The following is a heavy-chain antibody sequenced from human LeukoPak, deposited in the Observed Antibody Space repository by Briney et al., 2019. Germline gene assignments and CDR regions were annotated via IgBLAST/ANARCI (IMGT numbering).Heavy chain of an antibody. V-gene: IGHV3-9*01. CDR2: ISWNSGSI. D-gene: IGHD2-21*02. CDR1: GFTFDDYA. Sequence: ALRLSCAASGFTFDDYAMHWVRQAPGKGLEWVSGISWNSGSIGYADSVKGRFTISRDNAKNSLYLQMNSLRAEDTALYYCAKAKAMTANWFDPWGQGTLVTVSS. J-gene: IGHJ5*02. CDR3: AKAKAMTANWFDP.